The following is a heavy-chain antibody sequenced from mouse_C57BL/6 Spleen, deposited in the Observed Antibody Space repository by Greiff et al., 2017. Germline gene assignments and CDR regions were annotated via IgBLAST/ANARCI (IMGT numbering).Heavy chain of an antibody. Sequence: QVQLKQPGAELVMPGASVKLSCKASGYTFTSYWMHWVKQRPGQGLEWIGEFDPSDSYTNYNQKFKGKSTLTVDKSSSTAYMQLSSLTSEDSAVYYCARRDGYYGYFDVWGTGTTVTVSS. J-gene: IGHJ1*03. V-gene: IGHV1-69*01. D-gene: IGHD2-3*01. CDR1: GYTFTSYW. CDR3: ARRDGYYGYFDV. CDR2: FDPSDSYT.